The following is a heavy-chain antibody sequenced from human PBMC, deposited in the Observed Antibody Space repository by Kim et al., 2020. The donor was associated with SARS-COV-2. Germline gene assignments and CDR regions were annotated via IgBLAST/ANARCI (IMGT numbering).Heavy chain of an antibody. CDR1: GFSFSTYS. CDR2: ISSNGGTT. Sequence: GGSLRLSCAASGFSFSTYSMTWVRQAPGKGLEWVSTISSNGGTTYYADAVKGRFTISRDNAKNTLSLQMDGLRAEDSALYFCARAAARYTLYY. CDR3: ARAAARYTLYY. D-gene: IGHD5-18*01. J-gene: IGHJ6*01. V-gene: IGHV3-11*01.